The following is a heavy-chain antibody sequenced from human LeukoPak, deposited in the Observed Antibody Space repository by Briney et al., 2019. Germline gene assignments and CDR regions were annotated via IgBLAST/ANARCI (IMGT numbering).Heavy chain of an antibody. Sequence: GGSLRLSCAASGFIFSSYTMNWVRQAPGNGLEWVSSISTSSTYIYYADSVKGRFTISRDNSKNTLYLQMNSLRAEDTAVYYCAKPLTPKGPWELRTYWGQGTLVTVSS. CDR2: ISTSSTYI. D-gene: IGHD1-26*01. J-gene: IGHJ4*02. CDR1: GFIFSSYT. V-gene: IGHV3-21*04. CDR3: AKPLTPKGPWELRTY.